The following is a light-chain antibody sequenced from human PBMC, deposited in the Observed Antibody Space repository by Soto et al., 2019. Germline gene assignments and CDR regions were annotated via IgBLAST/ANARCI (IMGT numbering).Light chain of an antibody. CDR1: QCISSY. Sequence: DIQMTQSPSFVSASVGDRITITCRASQCISSYLAWYQQKPGKAPKLLIYAASTLQSGVPSRFSGSGSGTDFTLTISSLQPEDFATYYRQQLNSYPITFGQGTRLEIK. V-gene: IGKV1-9*01. J-gene: IGKJ5*01. CDR2: AAS. CDR3: QQLNSYPIT.